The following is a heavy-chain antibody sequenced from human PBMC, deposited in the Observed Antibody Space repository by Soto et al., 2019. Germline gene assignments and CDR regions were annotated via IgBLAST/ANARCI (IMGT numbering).Heavy chain of an antibody. CDR1: GFTFSNAW. D-gene: IGHD5-18*01. Sequence: GGSLRLSCAASGFTFSNAWMSWVRQAPGKGLEWVGRIKSKTDGGTTDYDAPVKGRFTISRDDSKNTLYLQMNSLKTEDTAVYYCTTQRGWLRKEDYWGQGTLVTVSS. J-gene: IGHJ4*02. CDR2: IKSKTDGGTT. CDR3: TTQRGWLRKEDY. V-gene: IGHV3-15*01.